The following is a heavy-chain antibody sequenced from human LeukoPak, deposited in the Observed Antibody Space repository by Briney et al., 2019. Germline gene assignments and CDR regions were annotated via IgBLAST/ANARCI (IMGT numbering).Heavy chain of an antibody. V-gene: IGHV3-74*01. J-gene: IGHJ4*02. CDR3: VREDRGGSRSYY. CDR1: GFTFRNYW. Sequence: GGSLRLSCAASGFTFRNYWMQLVRQVPGKGLVWVSRISSDESWTNYADSVKGRFTISRDNAKNTLYLQMNSLRAEDTAVYYCVREDRGGSRSYYWGQATLVTVSS. D-gene: IGHD3-10*01. CDR2: ISSDESWT.